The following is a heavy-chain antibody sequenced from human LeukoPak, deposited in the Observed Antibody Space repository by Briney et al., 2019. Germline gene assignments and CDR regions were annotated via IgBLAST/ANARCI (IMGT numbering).Heavy chain of an antibody. Sequence: GASVKVSCKASGYTFTRYDINWVRQAPGQGLEWMGWMNPNNGNTGYAQKFQGRVTMTRSTSIDTAYMELNTLTSDDTAAYYCARGFYYYGLGVWGQGTTVTVSS. J-gene: IGHJ6*02. CDR1: GYTFTRYD. CDR3: ARGFYYYGLGV. CDR2: MNPNNGNT. V-gene: IGHV1-8*01.